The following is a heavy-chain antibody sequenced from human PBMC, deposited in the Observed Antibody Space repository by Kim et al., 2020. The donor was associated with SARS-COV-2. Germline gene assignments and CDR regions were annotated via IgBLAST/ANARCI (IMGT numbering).Heavy chain of an antibody. J-gene: IGHJ4*02. CDR1: GFIFSRYG. Sequence: GGSLRLSCAPSGFIFSRYGMHWVRQAPGKGLEWVAVIWYDGSSKNYADSVKGRFTISRDNSKNTLYLQMNSLRVEDTAVYYCAGAFGDYGLDYWGQGTLV. CDR3: AGAFGDYGLDY. D-gene: IGHD4-17*01. V-gene: IGHV3-33*01. CDR2: IWYDGSSK.